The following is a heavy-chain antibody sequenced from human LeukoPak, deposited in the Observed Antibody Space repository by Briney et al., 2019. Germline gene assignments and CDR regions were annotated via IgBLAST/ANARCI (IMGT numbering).Heavy chain of an antibody. CDR2: IYYSGST. Sequence: SETLSLTCIVSGGSMSSISSNNYHWGWIRQPPGKGLEWIGSIYYSGSTYYNPSLRSRVTISVDTSKNQFSLKLSSVTAADTALYYCAREMGVVTAHGIDVWGQGTTVTVSS. CDR1: GGSMSSISSNNYH. J-gene: IGHJ6*02. CDR3: AREMGVVTAHGIDV. D-gene: IGHD4-23*01. V-gene: IGHV4-39*02.